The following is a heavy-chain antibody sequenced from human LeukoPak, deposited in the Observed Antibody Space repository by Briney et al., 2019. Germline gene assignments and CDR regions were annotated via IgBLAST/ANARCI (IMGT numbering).Heavy chain of an antibody. CDR2: INPNSGGT. D-gene: IGHD1-26*01. V-gene: IGHV1-2*02. J-gene: IGHJ4*02. CDR1: GYTFTGYY. CDR3: AADFRVGAMVYDY. Sequence: ASVKVSCKASGYTFTGYYMHWVRQAPGQGLEWMGWINPNSGGTNYAQKFQGRVTMTRDTSISTAYMELSRLRSDDTAVYYCAADFRVGAMVYDYWGQGTLVTVSS.